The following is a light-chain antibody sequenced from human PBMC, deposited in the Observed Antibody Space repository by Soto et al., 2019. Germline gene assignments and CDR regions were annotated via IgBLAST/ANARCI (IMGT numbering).Light chain of an antibody. Sequence: EIVLTQSPATLSLSPGERVTLSCRASQSVSSYLAWYQQRPGQAPRLLIYDASYRATGIPPRFSGSGSGTDFTHTTRSLEPQQFAVYCRQQRRSWPNWQTFGQGTRVEN. J-gene: IGKJ5*01. CDR3: QQRRSWPNWQT. CDR1: QSVSSY. CDR2: DAS. V-gene: IGKV3-11*01.